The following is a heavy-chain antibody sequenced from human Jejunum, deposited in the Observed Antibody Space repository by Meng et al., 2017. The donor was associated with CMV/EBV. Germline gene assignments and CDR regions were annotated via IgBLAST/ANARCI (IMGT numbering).Heavy chain of an antibody. CDR1: SSNSAA. Sequence: SSNSAAWNWIRQSPSRGLEWLGRTYYRSKWYNDYAVSVKSRITINPDTSKNQFSLQLNSVTPEDTAVYYCARGLNPRTGSLYYFDYWGQGTLVTVSS. CDR3: ARGLNPRTGSLYYFDY. CDR2: TYYRSKWYN. J-gene: IGHJ4*02. V-gene: IGHV6-1*01. D-gene: IGHD1-1*01.